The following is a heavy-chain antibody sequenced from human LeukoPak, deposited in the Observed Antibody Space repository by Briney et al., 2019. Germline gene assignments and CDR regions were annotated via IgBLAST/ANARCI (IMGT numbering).Heavy chain of an antibody. CDR1: GGSISSSSYY. CDR3: ASRIAARGYFDY. V-gene: IGHV4-39*07. Sequence: PSETLSLTCTVSGGSISSSSYYWGWIRQPPGKGLEWIGSIYYSGSTYYNPSLKSRVTISVDTSKNQFSLKLSSVTAADTAVYYCASRIAARGYFDYWGQGTLVTVSS. D-gene: IGHD6-6*01. J-gene: IGHJ4*02. CDR2: IYYSGST.